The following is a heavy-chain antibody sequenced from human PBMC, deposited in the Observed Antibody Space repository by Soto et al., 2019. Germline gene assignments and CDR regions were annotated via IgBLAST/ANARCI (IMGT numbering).Heavy chain of an antibody. CDR1: CGSVISGSYY. J-gene: IGHJ4*02. CDR2: IYYSGST. D-gene: IGHD3-3*01. CDR3: ARGRWSGYYGYYFDY. V-gene: IGHV4-61*01. Sequence: NPSETLSLTCTVSCGSVISGSYYWSWIRQPPGKGLEWIGYIYYSGSTNYNPSLKSRVTISVDTSKNQFSLKLSSVTAADTAVYYCARGRWSGYYGYYFDYWGQGTLVTVSS.